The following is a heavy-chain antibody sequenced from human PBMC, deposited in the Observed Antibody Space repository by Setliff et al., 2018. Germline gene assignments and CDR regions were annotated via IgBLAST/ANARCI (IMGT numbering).Heavy chain of an antibody. V-gene: IGHV3-23*01. CDR3: AKDHSYDFRAGILNPF. CDR2: ITGSAART. Sequence: PAGSLRLSCVVSGFTFSSYAMSWVRQAPGKGLEWVSTITGSAARTYYADSVKGRFTISRDNSKSILYLQMNSLRAEDTAVYYCAKDHSYDFRAGILNPFWGQGTLVTVSS. D-gene: IGHD3-3*01. CDR1: GFTFSSYA. J-gene: IGHJ4*02.